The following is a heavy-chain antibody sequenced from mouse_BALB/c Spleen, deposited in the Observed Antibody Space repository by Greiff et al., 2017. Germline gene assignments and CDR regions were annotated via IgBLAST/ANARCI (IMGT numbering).Heavy chain of an antibody. CDR2: IDPANGNT. CDR3: ATWDGAY. Sequence: EVQLKHSGAELVKPGASVKLSCTASGFNIKDTYMHWVKQRPEQGLEWIGRIDPANGNTKYDPKFQGKATITADTSSNTAYLQLSSLTSEDTAVYYCATWDGAYWGQGTLVTVSA. V-gene: IGHV14-3*02. D-gene: IGHD4-1*01. J-gene: IGHJ3*01. CDR1: GFNIKDTY.